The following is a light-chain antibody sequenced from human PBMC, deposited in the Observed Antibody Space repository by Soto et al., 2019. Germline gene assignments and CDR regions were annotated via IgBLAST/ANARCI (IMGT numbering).Light chain of an antibody. CDR2: KAS. CDR3: QHYNSYPWT. J-gene: IGKJ1*01. Sequence: DIQMTQSPSTLSASVGDRVTITCRASQSISPWLAWYQQKPGKAPILLIYKASNLGSGVPSRFSGSGSGTEFTLTISSLQPDDGATYYCQHYNSYPWTFGQGTKVEIK. V-gene: IGKV1-5*03. CDR1: QSISPW.